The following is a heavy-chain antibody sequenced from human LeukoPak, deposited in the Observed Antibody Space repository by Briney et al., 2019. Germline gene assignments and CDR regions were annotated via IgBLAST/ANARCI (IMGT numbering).Heavy chain of an antibody. Sequence: GGSLRLSCAASGFTFSSYWMSWVRLAPGKGLEWVANIKQDGSEKYYVDSVKGRFTISRDNAKNSLYLQMNSLRAEDTAVYYCARDRRRGGSGYYFDAFDIWGQGTMVTVSS. V-gene: IGHV3-7*01. D-gene: IGHD3-22*01. J-gene: IGHJ3*02. CDR1: GFTFSSYW. CDR2: IKQDGSEK. CDR3: ARDRRRGGSGYYFDAFDI.